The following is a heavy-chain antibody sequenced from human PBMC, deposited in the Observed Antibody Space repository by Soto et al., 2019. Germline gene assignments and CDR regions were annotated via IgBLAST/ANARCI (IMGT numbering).Heavy chain of an antibody. CDR3: TTNGVWSPPNYYYYGMDV. CDR2: IKSKTDGGTT. J-gene: IGHJ6*02. D-gene: IGHD2-21*01. V-gene: IGHV3-15*07. CDR1: GFTFSNAW. Sequence: GSLRLSCAASGFTFSNAWMNWVRQATGKGLEWVGRIKSKTDGGTTDYAAPVKGRFTISRDDSKNTLYLQMNSLKTEDTAVYYCTTNGVWSPPNYYYYGMDVWGQGTTVTVSS.